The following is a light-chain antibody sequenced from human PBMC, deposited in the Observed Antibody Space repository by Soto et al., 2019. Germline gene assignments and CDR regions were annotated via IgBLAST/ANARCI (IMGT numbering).Light chain of an antibody. CDR3: QQYGSSSCT. CDR1: QSVSSSY. CDR2: GAS. Sequence: EIVLTQSPGTLSLSPGERATLSCRASQSVSSSYLAWYQQKPGQAPRLLIYGASSRATGIPDRFSGSGSGTDFTLTTSRLEPEDFAVYYCQQYGSSSCTFGQGTKLEIK. J-gene: IGKJ2*01. V-gene: IGKV3-20*01.